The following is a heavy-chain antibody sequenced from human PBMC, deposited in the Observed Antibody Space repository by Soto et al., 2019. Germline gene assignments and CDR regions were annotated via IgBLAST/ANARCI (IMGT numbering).Heavy chain of an antibody. V-gene: IGHV3-9*01. CDR3: AKGASTTVFAFNDY. CDR2: ISWNSGNI. J-gene: IGHJ4*02. CDR1: GFIFDDYA. D-gene: IGHD4-17*01. Sequence: EVHLVESGGGLVQPGRSLRLSCAASGFIFDDYAMHWVRQAPGKGLEWVSSISWNSGNIGYADSVKGRFTISRDNAKNSLYLRMNSVRGDDTALYYCAKGASTTVFAFNDYWGQGTLVTVSS.